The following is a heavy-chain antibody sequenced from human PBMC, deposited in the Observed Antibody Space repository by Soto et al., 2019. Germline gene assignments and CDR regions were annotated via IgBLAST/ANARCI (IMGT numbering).Heavy chain of an antibody. CDR3: ARAVAVPADFDY. V-gene: IGHV1-3*01. CDR2: INAGNGNT. Sequence: ASVKVSCKASGYTFTGYYMHWVRQAPGQGLEWMGWINAGNGNTKYSQKFQGRVTITRDTSASTAYMELSSLRSEDTAVYYCARAVAVPADFDYWGQGTLVTSPQ. D-gene: IGHD6-19*01. CDR1: GYTFTGYY. J-gene: IGHJ4*02.